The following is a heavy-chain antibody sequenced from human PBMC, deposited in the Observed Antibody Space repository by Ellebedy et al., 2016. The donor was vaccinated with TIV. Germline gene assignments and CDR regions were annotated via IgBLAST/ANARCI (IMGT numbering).Heavy chain of an antibody. V-gene: IGHV3-23*01. D-gene: IGHD3-3*01. CDR1: GFTFSSYG. Sequence: GESLKISXAASGFTFSSYGMHWVRQAPGKGLEWVSAISGSGGSTYYADSVKGRFTISRDNSKNTLYLQMNSLRAEDTAVYYCAKVEGIFGVVITTYYYYYGMDVWGQGTTVTVSS. CDR2: ISGSGGST. J-gene: IGHJ6*02. CDR3: AKVEGIFGVVITTYYYYYGMDV.